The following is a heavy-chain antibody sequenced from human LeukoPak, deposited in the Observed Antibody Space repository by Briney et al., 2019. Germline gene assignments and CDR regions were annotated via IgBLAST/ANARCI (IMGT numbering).Heavy chain of an antibody. CDR2: IYYSGGT. Sequence: SQTLSLTCTVSGGSFSSGGYHWRWIRQHPGKGLEWIGYIYYSGGTYYNPSLKSRVTISLDTSKNQFSLQLTSVTAADTAVYYCARGLTASDYWGQGTLVTVSS. CDR3: ARGLTASDY. CDR1: GGSFSSGGYH. V-gene: IGHV4-31*03. D-gene: IGHD1-20*01. J-gene: IGHJ4*01.